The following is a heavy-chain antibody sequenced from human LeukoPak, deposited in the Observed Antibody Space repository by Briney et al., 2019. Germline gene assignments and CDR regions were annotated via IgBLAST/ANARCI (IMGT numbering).Heavy chain of an antibody. CDR3: ARGIESYGDYGY. V-gene: IGHV4-59*01. D-gene: IGHD4-17*01. J-gene: IGHJ4*02. CDR2: MYNSGST. Sequence: SETLALTCTVSGGSISGSYWSWIRQPPGKGLEWIAYMYNSGSTNYNPSLKSRVTISIDTSKNQFSLKLSSLTAADTAIYYCARGIESYGDYGYWGQGILVTVSS. CDR1: GGSISGSY.